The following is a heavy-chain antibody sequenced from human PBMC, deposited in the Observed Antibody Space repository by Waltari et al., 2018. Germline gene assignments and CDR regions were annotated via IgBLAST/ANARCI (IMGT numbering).Heavy chain of an antibody. J-gene: IGHJ4*02. CDR2: ISGSGGST. Sequence: EVQLLESGGGLVQPGGSLRLSCAASGFTFSSYAMSWVRQAPGKGLEWVSAISGSGGSTYYADSVKGRFTISRDNSKNTLYLQMNSLRAEDTAVYYCAKGDYDSSGYYPLAFDYWGQGTLVTVSS. V-gene: IGHV3-23*01. D-gene: IGHD3-22*01. CDR1: GFTFSSYA. CDR3: AKGDYDSSGYYPLAFDY.